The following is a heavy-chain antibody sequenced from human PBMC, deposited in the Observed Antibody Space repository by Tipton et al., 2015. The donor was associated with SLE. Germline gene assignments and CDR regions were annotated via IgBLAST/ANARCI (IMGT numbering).Heavy chain of an antibody. CDR1: GGSISSYY. J-gene: IGHJ4*02. Sequence: LRLSCTVSGGSISSYYWSWIRQPPGKGLEWIGYIYYSGSTNYNPSLKSRVTISVDTSKNQFSLKLSSVTAADTAVYYCAGDQYDSSGYYYPPHFDYLGQGTLVTVSS. V-gene: IGHV4-59*08. CDR2: IYYSGST. CDR3: AGDQYDSSGYYYPPHFDY. D-gene: IGHD3-22*01.